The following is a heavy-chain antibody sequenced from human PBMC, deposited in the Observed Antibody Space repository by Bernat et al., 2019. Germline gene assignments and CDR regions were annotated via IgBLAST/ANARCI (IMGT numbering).Heavy chain of an antibody. CDR1: GFTFSSYW. CDR2: INSDGSST. J-gene: IGHJ4*02. V-gene: IGHV3-74*02. Sequence: EVQLVESGGGLVKPGGSLRLSCAASGFTFSSYWMHWVRQAPGKGLVWVSRINSDGSSTSYADSVKGRFTISRDNAKNTLYLQMNSLRAEDTAVYYCASPAAGGRRGFTDYWGQGTLVTVSS. CDR3: ASPAAGGRRGFTDY. D-gene: IGHD6-25*01.